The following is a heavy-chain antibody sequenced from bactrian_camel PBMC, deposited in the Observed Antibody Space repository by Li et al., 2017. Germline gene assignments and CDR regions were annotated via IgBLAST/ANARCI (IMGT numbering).Heavy chain of an antibody. V-gene: IGHV3S55*01. D-gene: IGHD1*01. CDR2: ANSDGSA. Sequence: HVQLVESGGGSVQAGGSLRLSCSVSGNYSPYGRYCMGWFRQAPEKEREGVASANSDGSASYADSVKGRFTISRDNGKRTLYLQMSSLKPEDTATYYCAADALDLTSLNPLYPVGFRGQGTQVTV. J-gene: IGHJ6*01. CDR3: AADALDLTSLNPLYPVGF. CDR1: GNYSPYGRYC.